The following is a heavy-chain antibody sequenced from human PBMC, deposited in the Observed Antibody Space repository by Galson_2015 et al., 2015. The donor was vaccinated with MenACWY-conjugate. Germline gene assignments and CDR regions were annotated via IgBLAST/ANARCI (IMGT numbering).Heavy chain of an antibody. CDR3: ARMHIVLDATDAFDI. CDR2: LDWRDNK. D-gene: IGHD3-22*01. CDR1: GFSLSTYEMC. Sequence: PALVNPTQTLTLPCTFSGFSLSTYEMCIYWVRQPPGKALEWLARLDWRDNKYYTTSLKTRLTISKDTSTNQVVLTMTNVDPVDTATYYCARMHIVLDATDAFDIWGQGTMVTVSS. J-gene: IGHJ3*02. V-gene: IGHV2-70*11.